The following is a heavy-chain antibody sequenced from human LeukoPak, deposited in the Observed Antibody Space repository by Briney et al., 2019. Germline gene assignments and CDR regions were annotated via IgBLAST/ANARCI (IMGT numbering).Heavy chain of an antibody. D-gene: IGHD5-12*01. CDR3: ARVGVSGYDPDY. J-gene: IGHJ4*02. CDR2: IYYSGST. V-gene: IGHV4-59*01. CDR1: GGSISSYY. Sequence: SETLSLTCTVSGGSISSYYWSWIRQPPGKGLEWIGYIYYSGSTNYNPSLKSRVTISVDTSKNQFSLKLSSVTAEDTAVYYCARVGVSGYDPDYWGQGTLVTVSS.